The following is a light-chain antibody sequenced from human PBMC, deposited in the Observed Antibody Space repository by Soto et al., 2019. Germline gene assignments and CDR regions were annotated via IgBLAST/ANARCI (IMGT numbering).Light chain of an antibody. J-gene: IGLJ1*01. CDR3: TSYTSSSSYV. CDR2: DVS. V-gene: IGLV2-14*01. Sequence: QSALTQPVSVSGSPGQSITMSCTGTSSDVGAYNYVYWYRQHPGKAPKLIIYDVSNRPSGVSNRFSGSKSGNTASLIISGLQAEDEADYYCTSYTSSSSYVFGTGTKLTVL. CDR1: SSDVGAYNY.